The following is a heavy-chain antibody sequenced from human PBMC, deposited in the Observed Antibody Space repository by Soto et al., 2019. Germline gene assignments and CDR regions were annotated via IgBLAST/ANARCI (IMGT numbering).Heavy chain of an antibody. J-gene: IGHJ4*02. D-gene: IGHD6-13*01. Sequence: GGSLRLSCAASGFTFSSYWMSWVRQAPGKGLEWVANIKQDGSEKYYVDSVKGRFTISRDNAKNSLYLQMNSLRAEDTAVYYCAREGASIAAADTFFDYWGQGTLVTVSS. CDR1: GFTFSSYW. CDR3: AREGASIAAADTFFDY. CDR2: IKQDGSEK. V-gene: IGHV3-7*05.